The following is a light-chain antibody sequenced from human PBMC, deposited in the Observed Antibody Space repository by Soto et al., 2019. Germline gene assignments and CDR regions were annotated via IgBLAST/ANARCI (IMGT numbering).Light chain of an antibody. CDR3: QQSYSSQLT. J-gene: IGKJ4*01. CDR2: AAS. CDR1: QSISSY. V-gene: IGKV1-39*01. Sequence: DIQMTQSPSSLSASVGDRLTITCRASQSISSYLNWYQQKPGKATKLLIYAASSLESGVPSRFSCSGSGTEFTLTISSLQPEDFATYYCQQSYSSQLTFGGGTKVVIK.